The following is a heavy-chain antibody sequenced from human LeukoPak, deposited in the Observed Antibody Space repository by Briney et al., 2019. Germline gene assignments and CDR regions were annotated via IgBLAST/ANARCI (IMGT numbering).Heavy chain of an antibody. J-gene: IGHJ3*02. CDR2: INTDGSNT. CDR1: GFTFSSYS. V-gene: IGHV3-74*01. D-gene: IGHD2-21*01. Sequence: GGSLRLSCAASGFTFSSYSMNWVRQAPGKGLVWVSRINTDGSNTNYADSVKGRFTISRDNSKNTLYLQMNSLRAEDTAVYYCAKDWGAYCGGDCSDAFDIWGQGTMVTVSS. CDR3: AKDWGAYCGGDCSDAFDI.